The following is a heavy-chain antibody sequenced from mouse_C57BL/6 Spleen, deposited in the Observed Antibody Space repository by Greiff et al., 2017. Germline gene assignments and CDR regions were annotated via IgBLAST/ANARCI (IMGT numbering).Heavy chain of an antibody. CDR1: GYTFTSYW. CDR3: AGYYGSPPYFDD. CDR2: IHPNSGST. V-gene: IGHV1-64*01. Sequence: QVQLQQPGAELVKPGASVKLSCKASGYTFTSYWMHWVKQRPGQGLEWIGMIHPNSGSTNYNEKFKSKATLTVDKSSSTAYMQLSSLTSEDSAVYYGAGYYGSPPYFDDWGQGTTLTVSS. J-gene: IGHJ2*01. D-gene: IGHD1-1*01.